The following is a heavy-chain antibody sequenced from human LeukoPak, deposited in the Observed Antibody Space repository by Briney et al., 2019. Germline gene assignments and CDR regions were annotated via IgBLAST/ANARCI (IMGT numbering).Heavy chain of an antibody. V-gene: IGHV1-2*06. J-gene: IGHJ3*02. CDR3: ARSILPPKHAFDI. D-gene: IGHD3-10*01. CDR2: INPNSGGT. CDR1: GYTFTGYY. Sequence: ASVKVSCKAPGYTFTGYYMHWVRQAPGQGLEWMGRINPNSGGTNYAQKFQGRVTMTRDTSISTAYMELSRLRSDDTAVYYCARSILPPKHAFDIWGQGTMVTVSS.